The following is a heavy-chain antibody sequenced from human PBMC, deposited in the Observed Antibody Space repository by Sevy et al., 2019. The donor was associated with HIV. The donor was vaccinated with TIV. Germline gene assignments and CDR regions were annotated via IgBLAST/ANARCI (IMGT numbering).Heavy chain of an antibody. J-gene: IGHJ4*02. Sequence: GGSLRLSCAASGFTFSSYAMHWVRQAPGKGLEWVAVISYDGSNKYYADSVKGRFTISRDNSKNTLYLQMNSLRAEDTAVYYCASGVPWSPYYYDSSGYPYFDYWGQGTLVTVSS. CDR1: GFTFSSYA. CDR2: ISYDGSNK. D-gene: IGHD3-22*01. V-gene: IGHV3-30-3*01. CDR3: ASGVPWSPYYYDSSGYPYFDY.